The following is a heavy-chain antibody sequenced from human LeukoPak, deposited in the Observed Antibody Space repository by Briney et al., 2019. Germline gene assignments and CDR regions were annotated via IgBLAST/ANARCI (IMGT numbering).Heavy chain of an antibody. CDR3: ARGAPERISSSTNYYFDY. Sequence: GGSLRLSCAASGFTFSSYAMYWVRQAPGKGLEWVAVISHDGNNKYYADSVKGRFTISRDDSKNTLSLQMNSLRAEDTAVYYCARGAPERISSSTNYYFDYWGQGTLVTVSS. CDR2: ISHDGNNK. D-gene: IGHD6-6*01. J-gene: IGHJ4*02. V-gene: IGHV3-30-3*01. CDR1: GFTFSSYA.